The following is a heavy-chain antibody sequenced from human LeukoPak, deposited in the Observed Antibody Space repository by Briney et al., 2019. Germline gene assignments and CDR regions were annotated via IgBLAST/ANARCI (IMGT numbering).Heavy chain of an antibody. J-gene: IGHJ4*02. D-gene: IGHD6-19*01. CDR1: GGSFSGYY. Sequence: PSETLSLTCAVYGGSFSGYYWSWIRQPPGKGLEWIGEINHSGSTNYNPSLKSRVTITVDTSKNQFSLKLSSVTAADTAVYYCARERGWLYYFDYWGQGPLVTVSS. CDR3: ARERGWLYYFDY. V-gene: IGHV4-34*01. CDR2: INHSGST.